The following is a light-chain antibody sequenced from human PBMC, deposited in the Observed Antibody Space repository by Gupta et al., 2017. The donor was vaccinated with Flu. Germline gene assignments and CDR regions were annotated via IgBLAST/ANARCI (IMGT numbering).Light chain of an antibody. CDR2: AAS. CDR1: QSISSY. J-gene: IGKJ3*01. V-gene: IGKV1-39*01. CDR3: QQSYSTPRT. Sequence: PSSLSESVGDRVTITWRASQSISSYLNWYQQKPGKAPKLLIYAASSLQSGVPSRFSGSGSGTDFTLTISSLQPEDFATYYCQQSYSTPRTFGPGTKVDIK.